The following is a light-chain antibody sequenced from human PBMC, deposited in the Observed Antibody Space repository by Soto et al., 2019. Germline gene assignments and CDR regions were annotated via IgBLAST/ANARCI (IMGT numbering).Light chain of an antibody. CDR2: AAS. V-gene: IGKV1D-12*01. CDR1: QGISRW. J-gene: IGKJ4*01. Sequence: DIQMTQSPSSVSASVGDRVTITCRASQGISRWLVWYQQKPGKAPKLLIYAASRLQTGVPSRFSGSGSGTDFALTISSLQPEDFATYYCQQANSFPLTFGGATKVEIK. CDR3: QQANSFPLT.